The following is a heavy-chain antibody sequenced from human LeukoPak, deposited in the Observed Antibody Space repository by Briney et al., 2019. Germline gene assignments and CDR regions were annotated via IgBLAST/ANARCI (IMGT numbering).Heavy chain of an antibody. V-gene: IGHV3-48*03. J-gene: IGHJ4*02. CDR3: ARERFYDNSGFDY. D-gene: IGHD3-22*01. CDR2: ISSSGSTI. CDR1: GFSFSSYE. Sequence: PGGSLRLSCAASGFSFSSYEMNWVRQAPGKGLEWVPPISSSGSTIYYADSVKGRFTISRDNAKNSLYLQMNSLRAEDTAVYFCARERFYDNSGFDYWGQGTLVTVSS.